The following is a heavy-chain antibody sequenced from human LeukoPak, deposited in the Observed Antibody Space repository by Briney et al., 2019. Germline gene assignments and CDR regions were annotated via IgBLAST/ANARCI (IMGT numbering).Heavy chain of an antibody. D-gene: IGHD4/OR15-4a*01. CDR1: GYTFTSYG. V-gene: IGHV1-8*02. J-gene: IGHJ5*02. Sequence: GASVKVSCKASGYTFTSYGISWVRQATGQGLEWMGWMNPNSGNTGYAQKFQGRVTMTRNTSISTAYMELSSLRSEDTAVYYCARDRMVAYNWFDPWGQGTLVTVSS. CDR2: MNPNSGNT. CDR3: ARDRMVAYNWFDP.